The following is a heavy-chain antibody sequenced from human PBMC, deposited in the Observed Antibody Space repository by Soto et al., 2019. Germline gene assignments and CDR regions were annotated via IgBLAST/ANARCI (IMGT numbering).Heavy chain of an antibody. CDR3: ARGGLTPRTLGWFDP. D-gene: IGHD6-13*01. CDR2: IIPIFVIG. J-gene: IGHJ5*02. Sequence: QFRLGQAGAGVRKPGPSVKFSCKSSGGTLRSYTISWVRQAPGKGLEWLGRIIPIFVIGNYAQKVQGRDTITADKSTSTAYMEQSSLRSEDTAVYYCARGGLTPRTLGWFDPWGHGTQVTVSS. V-gene: IGHV1-69*02. CDR1: GGTLRSYT.